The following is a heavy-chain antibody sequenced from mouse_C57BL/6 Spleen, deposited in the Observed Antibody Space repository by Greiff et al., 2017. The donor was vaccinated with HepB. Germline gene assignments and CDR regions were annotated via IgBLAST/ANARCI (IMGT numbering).Heavy chain of an antibody. Sequence: QVQLQQSGAELVKPGASVKLSCKASGYTFTEYTIHWVKQRSGQGLEWIGWFYPGSGSIKYNEKFKDKATLTADKSSSTVYMELSRLTSEDAAVYFCARHEEPDSNYGEYYFDYWGQGTTLTVSS. D-gene: IGHD2-5*01. CDR3: ARHEEPDSNYGEYYFDY. CDR2: FYPGSGSI. J-gene: IGHJ2*01. V-gene: IGHV1-62-2*01. CDR1: GYTFTEYT.